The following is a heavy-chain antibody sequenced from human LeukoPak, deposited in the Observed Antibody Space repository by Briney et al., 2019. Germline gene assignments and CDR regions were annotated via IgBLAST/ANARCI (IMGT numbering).Heavy chain of an antibody. D-gene: IGHD1-26*01. V-gene: IGHV4-34*01. CDR3: ARWSYYYYYFDY. CDR2: INHSGST. J-gene: IGHJ4*02. Sequence: SETLSLTCTVSGGSISGYYWSWIRQPPGKGLEWIGEINHSGSTNYNPSLKSRVTISVDTSKNQFSLKLSSVTAADTAVYYCARWSYYYYYFDYWGQGTLVTVSS. CDR1: GGSISGYY.